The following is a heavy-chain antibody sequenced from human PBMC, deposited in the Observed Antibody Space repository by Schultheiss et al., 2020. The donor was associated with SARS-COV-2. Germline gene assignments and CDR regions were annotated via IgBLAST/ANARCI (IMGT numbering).Heavy chain of an antibody. CDR3: ARGRDGYIVSDWYFDL. J-gene: IGHJ2*01. Sequence: GSLRLSCAASGFTFSSHAMSWVRQAPGKGLEWIGEINHSGSTNYNPSLKSRVTISVDKSKNQFSLKLTSVTAADTAVYYCARGRDGYIVSDWYFDLWGRGTLVTVSS. CDR1: GFTFSSHA. CDR2: INHSGST. D-gene: IGHD5-24*01. V-gene: IGHV4-4*02.